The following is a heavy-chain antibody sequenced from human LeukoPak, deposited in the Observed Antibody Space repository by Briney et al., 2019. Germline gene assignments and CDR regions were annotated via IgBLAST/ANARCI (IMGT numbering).Heavy chain of an antibody. J-gene: IGHJ4*02. CDR2: IYYSGST. D-gene: IGHD6-13*01. V-gene: IGHV4-59*08. Sequence: PSETLSLTCTVSGGSISSYYWSWIRQPPGKGLEWIAYIYYSGSTNYNPSLKSRVTISVDTSKNQFSLKLSSVTAADTAVYYCARLYRSGWSFDYWGQGTLVTVSS. CDR1: GGSISSYY. CDR3: ARLYRSGWSFDY.